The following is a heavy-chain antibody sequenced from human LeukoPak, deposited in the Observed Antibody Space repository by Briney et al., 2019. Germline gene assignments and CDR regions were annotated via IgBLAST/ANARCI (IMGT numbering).Heavy chain of an antibody. CDR1: GFTFDDYA. V-gene: IGHV3-9*01. Sequence: GGSLRLSCAASGFTFDDYAMHWVRQAPGKGLEWVSGISWNSGSIGYADSVKGRFTISRDNAKNSLYLQMNSLRAEDTALYYCAKTLRFLEWFGAMDVWGKGTTVTVSS. CDR3: AKTLRFLEWFGAMDV. CDR2: ISWNSGSI. D-gene: IGHD3-3*01. J-gene: IGHJ6*03.